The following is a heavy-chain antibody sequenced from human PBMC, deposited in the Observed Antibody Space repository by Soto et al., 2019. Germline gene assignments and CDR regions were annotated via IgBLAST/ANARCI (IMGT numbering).Heavy chain of an antibody. CDR3: ARAGDRSGYYYVFDY. D-gene: IGHD3-22*01. Sequence: SETLSLTCTVSGASISTYYWSWIRQTPGKGLELIGYIYSSGTTDYNPSLKSRVTISVDATNNQFSLRLTSVTAADTAVYYCARAGDRSGYYYVFDYWGPGTQVTVSS. CDR1: GASISTYY. CDR2: IYSSGTT. J-gene: IGHJ4*02. V-gene: IGHV4-59*01.